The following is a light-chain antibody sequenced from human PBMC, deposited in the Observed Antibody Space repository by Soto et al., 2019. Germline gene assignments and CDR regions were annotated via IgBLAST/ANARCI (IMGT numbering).Light chain of an antibody. CDR2: EVR. CDR1: RRDVGAYNL. CDR3: SAYTSRSTLV. Sequence: QSVLTQPASVSGSPGQSITISCSGTRRDVGAYNLVSWYQQPPGKAPQLLIYEVRNRPSGISSRFSGSRSGNTASLTISSRLPEDEADYYCSAYTSRSTLVFGGGTKLTVL. V-gene: IGLV2-14*01. J-gene: IGLJ2*01.